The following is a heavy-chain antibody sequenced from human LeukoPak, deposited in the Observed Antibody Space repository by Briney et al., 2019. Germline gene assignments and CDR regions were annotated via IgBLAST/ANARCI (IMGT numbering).Heavy chain of an antibody. CDR2: ISGTGVST. CDR1: GFTFTTYA. J-gene: IGHJ3*02. V-gene: IGHV3-23*01. Sequence: GGSLRLSCAASGFTFTTYAMNWVRQAPGKGLEWVSVISGTGVSTYYADSVKGRFTISRDNAKNSLYLQMNNLRAEDTAVYYCASPEWLPDSIDIWGQGTMVTVSS. CDR3: ASPEWLPDSIDI. D-gene: IGHD3-3*01.